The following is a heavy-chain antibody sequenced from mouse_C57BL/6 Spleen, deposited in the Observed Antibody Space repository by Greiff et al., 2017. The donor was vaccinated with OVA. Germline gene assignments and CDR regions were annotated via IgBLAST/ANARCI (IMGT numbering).Heavy chain of an antibody. J-gene: IGHJ3*01. D-gene: IGHD3-2*02. V-gene: IGHV14-4*01. CDR2: IDPEDGDT. CDR3: TRAAQVPFAY. Sequence: VQLKESGAELVRPGASVKLSCTASGFNIKDDYMHWVKQRPEQGLEWIGWIDPEDGDTEYASKFQGKATITADTSSNTAYLQLSSLTSDDTAVYYCTRAAQVPFAYWGQGTLVTVSA. CDR1: GFNIKDDY.